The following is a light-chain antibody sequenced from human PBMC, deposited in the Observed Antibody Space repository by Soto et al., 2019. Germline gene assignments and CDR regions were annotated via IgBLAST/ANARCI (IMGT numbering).Light chain of an antibody. Sequence: DIQLTQSSSSMFAFLXDRVNIICPATKDIQLYLXXXQQXXGXAPKXXXDDXSNLEIGVPSRLSGSGSGTHFTFPISSLQTEYIGTYYCQQYEILTSTFGRGTRLEIK. CDR3: QQYEILTST. CDR2: DXS. CDR1: KDIQLY. J-gene: IGKJ5*01. V-gene: IGKV1-33*01.